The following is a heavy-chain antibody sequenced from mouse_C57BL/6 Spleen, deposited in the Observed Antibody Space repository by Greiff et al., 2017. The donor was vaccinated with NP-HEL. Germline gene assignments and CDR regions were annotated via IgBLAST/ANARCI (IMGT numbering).Heavy chain of an antibody. Sequence: QVQLQQSGPELVKPGASVKISCKASGYAFSSSWMNWVKQRPGKGLEWIGRIYPGDGDTNYNGKFKGKATLTADKSSSTAYMQLSSLTSEDSAVYLCARGDYYGSRSYAMDYWGQGTSVTVSS. CDR3: ARGDYYGSRSYAMDY. CDR1: GYAFSSSW. CDR2: IYPGDGDT. V-gene: IGHV1-82*01. D-gene: IGHD1-1*01. J-gene: IGHJ4*01.